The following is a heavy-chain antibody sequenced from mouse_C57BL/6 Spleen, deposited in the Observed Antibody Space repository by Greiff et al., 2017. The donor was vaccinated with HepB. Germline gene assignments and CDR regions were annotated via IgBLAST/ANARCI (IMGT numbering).Heavy chain of an antibody. CDR3: ARERDGYYVDY. Sequence: QVQLKQSGPELVKPGASVKISCKASGYAFSSSWMNWVKQRPGKGLEWIGRIYPGDGDTNYNGKFKGKATLTADKSSSTAYMPLSSLTSEDSAVYLCARERDGYYVDYWGQGTTLTVSS. CDR2: IYPGDGDT. D-gene: IGHD2-3*01. V-gene: IGHV1-82*01. CDR1: GYAFSSSW. J-gene: IGHJ2*01.